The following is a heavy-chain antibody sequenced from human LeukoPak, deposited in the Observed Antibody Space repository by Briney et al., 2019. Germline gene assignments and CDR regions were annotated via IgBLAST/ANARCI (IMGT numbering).Heavy chain of an antibody. CDR2: ISWNNGSI. CDR1: GFTFDDYA. V-gene: IGHV3-9*03. CDR3: AKGQYSSGWYVLDY. D-gene: IGHD6-19*01. J-gene: IGHJ4*02. Sequence: PGGSLRLSCAASGFTFDDYAMHWVRQAPGKGLEWVSGISWNNGSIGYADSVKGRFTISRDNAKNSLYLQMNSLRAEDMALYYCAKGQYSSGWYVLDYWGQGTLVTVSS.